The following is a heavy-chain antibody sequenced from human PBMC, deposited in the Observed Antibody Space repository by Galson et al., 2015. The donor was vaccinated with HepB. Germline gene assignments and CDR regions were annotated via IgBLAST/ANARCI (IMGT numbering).Heavy chain of an antibody. Sequence: SLRLSCAASGFTFGSQPMSWVRQAPGKRLEWVSTLNDAGDITQYADSVRGRFTISRDNSKNTLYLQMNSLRAEDTAVYYCAKPSGISWYVFDYWGQGALVTVSS. V-gene: IGHV3-23*01. CDR3: AKPSGISWYVFDY. CDR1: GFTFGSQP. D-gene: IGHD6-13*01. J-gene: IGHJ4*02. CDR2: LNDAGDIT.